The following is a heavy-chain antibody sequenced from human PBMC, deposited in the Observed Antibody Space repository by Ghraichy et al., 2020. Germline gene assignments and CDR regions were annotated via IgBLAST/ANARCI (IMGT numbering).Heavy chain of an antibody. V-gene: IGHV4-59*08. CDR1: GGSISSYY. CDR3: ARAGYSSGWYAGY. J-gene: IGHJ4*02. Sequence: ETLSLTCTVSGGSISSYYWSWIRQPPGKGLEWIGYIYYSGSTNYNPSLKSRVTISVDTSKNQFSLKLSSVTAADTAVYYCARAGYSSGWYAGYWGQGTLVTVSS. D-gene: IGHD6-19*01. CDR2: IYYSGST.